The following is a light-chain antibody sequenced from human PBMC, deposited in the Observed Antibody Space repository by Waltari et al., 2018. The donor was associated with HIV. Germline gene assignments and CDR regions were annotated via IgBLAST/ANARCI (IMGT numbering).Light chain of an antibody. V-gene: IGLV2-14*01. J-gene: IGLJ3*02. CDR1: SSDIGGYTY. CDR3: SSYTTSTTLV. Sequence: QSALTQPASVSGSPGQSITIPCTGSSSDIGGYTYVSWYQQHPGKAPKLIIYEVSSRPSGVSNRFSGSKSDNTASLTISGLQTEDAAVYYCSSYTTSTTLVFGGGTDLTV. CDR2: EVS.